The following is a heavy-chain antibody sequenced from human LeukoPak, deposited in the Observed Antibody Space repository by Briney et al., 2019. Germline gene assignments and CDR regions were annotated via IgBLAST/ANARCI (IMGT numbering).Heavy chain of an antibody. CDR1: GFTFSSFT. Sequence: GGSLRLSCAASGFTFSSFTMTWVRQAPGKGLEWVSAIGGRGGSTYYADFLEGRFTIARDNSKDMVHLQMNSLKVEDTAIYYCGKEGGAWGQGTKVTVSS. CDR2: IGGRGGST. J-gene: IGHJ5*02. CDR3: GKEGGA. V-gene: IGHV3-23*01. D-gene: IGHD3-16*01.